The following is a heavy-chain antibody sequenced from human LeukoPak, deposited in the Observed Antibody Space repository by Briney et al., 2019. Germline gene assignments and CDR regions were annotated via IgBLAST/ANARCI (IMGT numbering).Heavy chain of an antibody. CDR3: ARGPRNDP. Sequence: GASVKVSCKTSGYPFSTYEINWVRRAAGQGLEWMGWVHPNSGNTAYAQKFQGRVTMTRDTSTSTAYMELSGLRSDDTAVYFCARGPRNDPWGQGTLVTVSS. V-gene: IGHV1-8*01. J-gene: IGHJ5*02. CDR2: VHPNSGNT. D-gene: IGHD1-14*01. CDR1: GYPFSTYE.